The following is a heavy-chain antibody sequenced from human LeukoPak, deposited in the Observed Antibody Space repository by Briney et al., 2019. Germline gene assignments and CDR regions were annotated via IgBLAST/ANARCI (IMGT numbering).Heavy chain of an antibody. Sequence: SGTLSLTCTVSGGSISSSRYYWGWIRQPPGKGLEWIGSIYYSGSTYYNPSLKSRLTISVDTSKNQFSLKLSSVTAADTAVYYCARLPGYGGNIDYWGQGTLVTVSS. CDR1: GGSISSSRYY. V-gene: IGHV4-39*01. CDR3: ARLPGYGGNIDY. CDR2: IYYSGST. J-gene: IGHJ4*02. D-gene: IGHD4-23*01.